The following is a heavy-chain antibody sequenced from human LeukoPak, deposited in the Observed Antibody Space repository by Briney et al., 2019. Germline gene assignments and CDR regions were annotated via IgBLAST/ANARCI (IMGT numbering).Heavy chain of an antibody. D-gene: IGHD1-1*01. CDR2: FYSSGTN. CDR3: ARDDTGYFDT. Sequence: SETLSLTCVVSGGSMTTYAWSWIRQSAGKGLEWIGRFYSSGTNYYNPSLKSRVSMSLDTFKKEVTLEMRSVTAADTAVYYCARDDTGYFDTWGQGILVNVSS. J-gene: IGHJ5*02. V-gene: IGHV4-4*07. CDR1: GGSMTTYA.